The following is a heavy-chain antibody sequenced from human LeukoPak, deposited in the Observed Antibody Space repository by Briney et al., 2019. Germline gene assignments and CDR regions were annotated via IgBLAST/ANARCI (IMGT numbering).Heavy chain of an antibody. J-gene: IGHJ4*02. CDR3: ARMSSRSWSFFFDC. V-gene: IGHV3-7*01. Sequence: GGSLRLSFAASGFPFTTYLITGVGRPPARGREGGPNITKDGKERYYVDSVKGRFTISRDNARNSLYLQMNSLRAEDTAVYYCARMSSRSWSFFFDCWGQGTLVTISS. D-gene: IGHD2/OR15-2a*01. CDR1: GFPFTTYL. CDR2: ITKDGKER.